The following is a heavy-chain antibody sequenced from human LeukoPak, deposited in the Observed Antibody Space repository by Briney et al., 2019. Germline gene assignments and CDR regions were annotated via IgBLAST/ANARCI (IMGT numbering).Heavy chain of an antibody. J-gene: IGHJ4*02. Sequence: SETLSLTCTVSGASVSSDYWSWIRQPPGKGLEWIGYVYYSGSTNYNPSLKSRVTISVDTSKNQFSLKLSSVTAADTAVYYCARGSDHYDILFSGYLLWGQGTLVTVSS. CDR1: GASVSSDY. CDR3: ARGSDHYDILFSGYLL. D-gene: IGHD3-9*01. CDR2: VYYSGST. V-gene: IGHV4-59*02.